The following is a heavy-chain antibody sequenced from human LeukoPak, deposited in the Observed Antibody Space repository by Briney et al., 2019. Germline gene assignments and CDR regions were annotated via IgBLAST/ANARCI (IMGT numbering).Heavy chain of an antibody. CDR2: IYTSGST. CDR1: GGSISSSNW. V-gene: IGHV4-4*02. D-gene: IGHD3-10*01. CDR3: ARGLNWFDP. J-gene: IGHJ6*04. Sequence: PSETLSLTCAVSGGSISSSNWWSWVRQPPGKGLEWIGRIYTSGSTNYNPSLKSRVTISVDTSKNQFSLKLSSVTAADTAVYYCARGLNWFDPWGKGTTVTVSS.